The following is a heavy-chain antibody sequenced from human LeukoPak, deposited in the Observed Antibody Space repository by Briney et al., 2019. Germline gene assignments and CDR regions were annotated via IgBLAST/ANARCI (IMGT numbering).Heavy chain of an antibody. D-gene: IGHD6-6*01. CDR3: ARRIAARPRGYWFDP. Sequence: SETLSLTCTVSGGSISSGSYYWGWIRQPPGKGLEWIGTIYYSGATYYNPSLKSRVTISVDTSKNQFSLKVSSVTAADTAVYYCARRIAARPRGYWFDPWGQGTLVTVSS. CDR2: IYYSGAT. J-gene: IGHJ5*02. CDR1: GGSISSGSYY. V-gene: IGHV4-39*01.